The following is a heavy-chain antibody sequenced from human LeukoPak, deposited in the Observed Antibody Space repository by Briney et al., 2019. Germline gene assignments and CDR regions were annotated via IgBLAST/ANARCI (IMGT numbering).Heavy chain of an antibody. V-gene: IGHV3-21*01. CDR3: ARDLVPYYDILTGYWGY. J-gene: IGHJ4*02. D-gene: IGHD3-9*01. Sequence: GGSLRLSCAASGFTFSSYSMNWVRQAPGKGLEWVSSISGSSSYIYYADSVKGRFTISRDNARNSLYLQMNSLRAEDTAVYYCARDLVPYYDILTGYWGYWGQGTLVTVSS. CDR1: GFTFSSYS. CDR2: ISGSSSYI.